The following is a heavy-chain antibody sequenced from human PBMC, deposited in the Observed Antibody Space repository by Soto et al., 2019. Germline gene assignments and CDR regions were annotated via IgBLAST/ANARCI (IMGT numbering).Heavy chain of an antibody. J-gene: IGHJ6*02. CDR2: INSDGSST. V-gene: IGHV3-74*01. Sequence: GGSLRLSCAASGFTFSSYWMHWVRQAPGKGLVWVSRINSDGSSTSYADSVKGRFTISRDNAKNTLYLQMNSLRAEDTAVYYCARVGFTNGVCYESEHYYYYGMDVWGQGTTVTVSS. CDR1: GFTFSSYW. CDR3: ARVGFTNGVCYESEHYYYYGMDV. D-gene: IGHD2-8*01.